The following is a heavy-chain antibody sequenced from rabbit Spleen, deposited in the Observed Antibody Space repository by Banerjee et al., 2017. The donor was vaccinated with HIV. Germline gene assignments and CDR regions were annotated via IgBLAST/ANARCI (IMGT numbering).Heavy chain of an antibody. D-gene: IGHD8-1*01. Sequence: QEQLEESGGDLVKPGASLTLTCIASGVSFSGSSYMCWVRQAPGKGLEWIACIDAGSSGFTYFANWAKGRFTISKTSSTTVTLQMTSLTAADTATYFCARGEYFTVGFSSYAIYLDLWGQGTLVTVS. CDR2: IDAGSSGFT. V-gene: IGHV1S45*01. J-gene: IGHJ4*01. CDR1: GVSFSGSSY. CDR3: ARGEYFTVGFSSYAIYLDL.